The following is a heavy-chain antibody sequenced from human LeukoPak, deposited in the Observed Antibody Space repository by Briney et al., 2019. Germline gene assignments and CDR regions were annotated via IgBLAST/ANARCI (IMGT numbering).Heavy chain of an antibody. D-gene: IGHD3-10*01. CDR3: ARDRFWSRDYKSGGPLHYFDH. V-gene: IGHV3-30-3*01. Sequence: GGSLRLSCAASGFTFSSYSMYWVRQAPGKGLEWLSVISYDGSSKYFADSVKGRFTISRDNSENTLYLQLNSLRVEDTAVYSCARDRFWSRDYKSGGPLHYFDHWGLGTLVTVSS. J-gene: IGHJ4*02. CDR1: GFTFSSYS. CDR2: ISYDGSSK.